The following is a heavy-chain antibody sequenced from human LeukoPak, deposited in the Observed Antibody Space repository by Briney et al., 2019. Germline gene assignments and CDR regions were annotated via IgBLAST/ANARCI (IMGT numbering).Heavy chain of an antibody. J-gene: IGHJ4*02. CDR3: ARDPYSLITMVRGVVPHYFDY. V-gene: IGHV3-23*01. CDR1: GFTVSSNY. Sequence: PGGSLRLSCAASGFTVSSNYMSWVRQAPGKGLEWVSAISGSGGSTYYADSVKGRFTISRDNSKNTLYLQMNSLRAEDTAVYYCARDPYSLITMVRGVVPHYFDYWGQGTLVTVSS. D-gene: IGHD3-10*01. CDR2: ISGSGGST.